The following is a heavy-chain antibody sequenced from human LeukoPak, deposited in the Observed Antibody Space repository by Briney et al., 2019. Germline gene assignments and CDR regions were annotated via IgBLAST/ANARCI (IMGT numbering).Heavy chain of an antibody. D-gene: IGHD6-13*01. J-gene: IGHJ3*02. CDR3: ARTTRSWYEDNDAFDI. V-gene: IGHV1-3*01. CDR2: INAGNGNR. Sequence: ASVKVSCKASGYTFTGYYMHWVRQAPGQRLEWMGWINAGNGNRRYSQSFQGRLTITRDTSATTAYMELSSLRSEDTAVYYCARTTRSWYEDNDAFDIWGQGTPVTVSS. CDR1: GYTFTGYY.